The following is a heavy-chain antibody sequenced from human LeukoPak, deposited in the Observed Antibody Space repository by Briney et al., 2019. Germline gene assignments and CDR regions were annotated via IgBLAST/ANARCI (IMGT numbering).Heavy chain of an antibody. CDR2: ISGSGGST. Sequence: GGSLRLPCAASGFTFSSYAMTWVRQAPGKGLEWVSAISGSGGSTYYADSVKGRFTISRDNSKNTLYLQMNSLRAEDTAVYYCAKCIVATNYYYYYMDVWGKGTTVTVSS. V-gene: IGHV3-23*01. J-gene: IGHJ6*03. CDR3: AKCIVATNYYYYYMDV. CDR1: GFTFSSYA. D-gene: IGHD5-12*01.